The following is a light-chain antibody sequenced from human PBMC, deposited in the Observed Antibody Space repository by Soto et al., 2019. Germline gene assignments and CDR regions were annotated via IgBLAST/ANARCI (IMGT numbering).Light chain of an antibody. J-gene: IGKJ3*01. CDR2: GAS. CDR3: QQLNSFPIA. CDR1: QGISSF. Sequence: IQLTQSPSSLSASVGDRVTITCRASQGISSFLAWYQQKTGRAPKLLIYGASTLQSGVPSRFSGSGSGTDVTLSISSLQPEDFATYYCQQLNSFPIAFGPGTKVEIQ. V-gene: IGKV1-9*01.